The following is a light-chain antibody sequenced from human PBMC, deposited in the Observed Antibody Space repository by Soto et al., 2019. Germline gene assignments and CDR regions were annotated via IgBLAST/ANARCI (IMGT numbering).Light chain of an antibody. CDR3: QQYGSSPLT. CDR2: GAS. Sequence: EIVLTQSPGTLSLSPGERVTLSCRASQSVSSNYLAWYQQKPGQAPRLLIYGASSRATGVPDRFSGSGSGTDFPLTIRRLEPEDVAVYYCQQYGSSPLTFGGGTKVEIK. CDR1: QSVSSNY. V-gene: IGKV3-20*01. J-gene: IGKJ4*01.